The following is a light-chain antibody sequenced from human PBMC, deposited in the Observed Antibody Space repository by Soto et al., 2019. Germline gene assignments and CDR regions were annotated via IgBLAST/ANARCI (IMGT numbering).Light chain of an antibody. Sequence: ETVMTQSPATLSVSPGERATLSCRASLSVGSNLAWYQQRPGQAPMLLIYGASTRATGIPVRFSGSGSGTEFTLTISSLQSEDFGFYYCQQYNKWPLFTFGPGNRVDMK. CDR2: GAS. J-gene: IGKJ3*01. V-gene: IGKV3-15*01. CDR3: QQYNKWPLFT. CDR1: LSVGSN.